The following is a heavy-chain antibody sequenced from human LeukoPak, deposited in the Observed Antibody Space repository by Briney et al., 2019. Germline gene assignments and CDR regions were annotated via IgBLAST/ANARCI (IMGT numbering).Heavy chain of an antibody. CDR3: AKDLYYGSTGNAFDI. D-gene: IGHD2-2*01. Sequence: PGGSLRLSCAASGFTVSSNYMSWVRQAPGKGLEWVSVIYSGGSTYYADSVKGRFTISRDNSKNTLFLQMNSLRAEDTAVYYCAKDLYYGSTGNAFDIWGQGTMVAVSP. CDR1: GFTVSSNY. CDR2: IYSGGST. V-gene: IGHV3-53*03. J-gene: IGHJ3*02.